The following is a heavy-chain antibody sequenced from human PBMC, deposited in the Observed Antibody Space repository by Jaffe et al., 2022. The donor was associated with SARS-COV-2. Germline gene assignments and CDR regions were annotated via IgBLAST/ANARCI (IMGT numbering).Heavy chain of an antibody. CDR3: ARAGENCPDATCNWLDP. CDR2: INVYNGNR. Sequence: QVQLVQSGPEVKKPGASVKVSCKASGFPFNSYLIHWVRQAPGQGLEWMGWINVYNGNRDYVQKFQGRVTMTTDTSATTAYMELRSLRSDDTAVYYCARAGENCPDATCNWLDPWGQGTLVTVSS. D-gene: IGHD2-8*01. V-gene: IGHV1-18*01. CDR1: GFPFNSYL. J-gene: IGHJ5*02.